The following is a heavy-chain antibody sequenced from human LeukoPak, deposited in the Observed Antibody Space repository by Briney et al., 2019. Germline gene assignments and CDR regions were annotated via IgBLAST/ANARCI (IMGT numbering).Heavy chain of an antibody. D-gene: IGHD4-23*01. CDR3: ARHMLGGKRSFDS. Sequence: SGGSLRLSCAASGFTFSSYGMHWVRQAPGKGLEWVAFIRYDGSNKYYADSVKGRFTISRDNSKNTLYLQMNSLRAEDTAVYYCARHMLGGKRSFDSWGQGTLVTVSS. CDR1: GFTFSSYG. J-gene: IGHJ4*02. V-gene: IGHV3-30*02. CDR2: IRYDGSNK.